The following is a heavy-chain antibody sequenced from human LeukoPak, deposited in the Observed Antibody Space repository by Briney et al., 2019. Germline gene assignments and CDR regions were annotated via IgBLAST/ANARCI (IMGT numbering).Heavy chain of an antibody. CDR1: GFTFSGYG. CDR2: IGSDGSNK. Sequence: GGSLRLSYAASGFTFSGYGMHWVRQAPGRGLEWVALIGSDGSNKYYADSVKGRFTISRDNSKNTLYLQMNSLRAEDTAVYYCAKAFSVQLWLLAGDYWGQGTLVTVSS. V-gene: IGHV3-30*02. CDR3: AKAFSVQLWLLAGDY. J-gene: IGHJ4*02. D-gene: IGHD5-18*01.